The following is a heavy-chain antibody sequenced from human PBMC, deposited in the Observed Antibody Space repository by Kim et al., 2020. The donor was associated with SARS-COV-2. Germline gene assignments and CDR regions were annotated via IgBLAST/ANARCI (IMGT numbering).Heavy chain of an antibody. CDR1: GFTFNNYA. CDR3: ANKGGLTKIDP. CDR2: INGNGLST. J-gene: IGHJ5*02. D-gene: IGHD3-16*01. V-gene: IGHV3-23*01. Sequence: GGSLRLSCAASGFTFNNYAMAWVRQAPGKGLEYLSGINGNGLSTYYADSVKGRFTISRDNSKNTLYLQMNSLRADDTAVYYCANKGGLTKIDPWGQGTLVTVSS.